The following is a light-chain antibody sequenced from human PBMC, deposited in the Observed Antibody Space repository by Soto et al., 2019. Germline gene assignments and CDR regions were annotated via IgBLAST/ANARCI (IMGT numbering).Light chain of an antibody. CDR3: QQRSSWPRIT. CDR2: GAS. V-gene: IGKV3-11*01. CDR1: QSVSRY. J-gene: IGKJ5*01. Sequence: IVLAQSPATLSLSPGQSATLSCRASQSVSRYLAWYQQKAGQAPRLLIYGASNRATGTPARFSGSGSGTDFALTITSLEPEDFAVYYCQQRSSWPRITFGQGTRLEIK.